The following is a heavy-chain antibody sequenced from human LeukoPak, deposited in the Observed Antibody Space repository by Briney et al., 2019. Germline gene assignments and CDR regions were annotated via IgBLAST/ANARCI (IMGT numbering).Heavy chain of an antibody. D-gene: IGHD2-2*01. J-gene: IGHJ5*02. Sequence: ASVKVSCKASGYTFTRYYMHWVRQAPGQGLEWMGWINPNSGGTNYAQKFQGRVTMTRDTSISTAYMELSRLRSDDTAVYYCARDLQHCSSTSCFPEDWFDPWGQGTLVTVSS. CDR1: GYTFTRYY. CDR3: ARDLQHCSSTSCFPEDWFDP. CDR2: INPNSGGT. V-gene: IGHV1-2*02.